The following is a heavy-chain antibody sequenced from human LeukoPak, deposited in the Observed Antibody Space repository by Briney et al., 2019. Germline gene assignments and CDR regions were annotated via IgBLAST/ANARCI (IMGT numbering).Heavy chain of an antibody. D-gene: IGHD6-6*01. CDR1: GFTFSIYA. Sequence: GGSLRLSCAASGFTFSIYAMSWVRQAPGKGLEGVSAISGSDGSTYYADSVKGRFAISRDNSKNTLFMQMTRQRAEDTAVYYCAKGSASNIAARLNYWGQGTLVTVSS. J-gene: IGHJ4*02. CDR3: AKGSASNIAARLNY. CDR2: ISGSDGST. V-gene: IGHV3-23*01.